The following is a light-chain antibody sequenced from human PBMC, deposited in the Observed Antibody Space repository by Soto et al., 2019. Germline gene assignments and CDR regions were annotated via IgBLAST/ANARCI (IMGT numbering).Light chain of an antibody. J-gene: IGKJ5*01. CDR3: QQRSNWGIT. CDR2: DAS. Sequence: IVLTQSPAILSLSPGERATLSCRASQSVNTFLAWYQQKPGQAPRLLIYDASNRATGIPPRFSGSGSGTXXXXXIXXXXPXDFVFYYXQQRSNWGITFGQGTRLEIK. CDR1: QSVNTF. V-gene: IGKV3-11*01.